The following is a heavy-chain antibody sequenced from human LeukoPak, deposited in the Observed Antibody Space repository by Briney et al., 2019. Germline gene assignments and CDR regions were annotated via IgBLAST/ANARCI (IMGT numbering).Heavy chain of an antibody. D-gene: IGHD3-3*01. Sequence: GGTLRLSCAASGFTFSSYGMSWVRQAPGKGLEWVSAISGSGGSTYYADSVKGRFTISRDNSKNTLYLQMNSLRAEDTAVYYCAKDGGYDFWSAMVASFYYYMDVWGKGTTVTVSS. V-gene: IGHV3-23*01. CDR3: AKDGGYDFWSAMVASFYYYMDV. CDR1: GFTFSSYG. CDR2: ISGSGGST. J-gene: IGHJ6*03.